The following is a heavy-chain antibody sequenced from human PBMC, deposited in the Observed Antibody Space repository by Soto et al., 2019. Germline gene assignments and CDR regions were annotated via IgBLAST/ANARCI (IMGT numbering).Heavy chain of an antibody. D-gene: IGHD6-13*01. CDR1: GFTFSSYA. V-gene: IGHV3-30-3*01. CDR3: ARVYSSSWDYYYYYGMDV. J-gene: IGHJ6*02. Sequence: GGSLRLSCAASGFTFSSYAMHWVRQAPGKGLEWVAAISYDGSNKYYADSVKGRFTISRDNSKNTLYLQMNSLRAEDTAVYYCARVYSSSWDYYYYYGMDVWGQETTVTVSS. CDR2: ISYDGSNK.